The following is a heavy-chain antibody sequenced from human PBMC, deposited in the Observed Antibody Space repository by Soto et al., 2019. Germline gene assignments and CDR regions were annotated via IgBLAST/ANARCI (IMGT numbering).Heavy chain of an antibody. CDR2: INSDGSST. CDR1: GFTFSTYW. J-gene: IGHJ4*02. V-gene: IGHV3-74*01. Sequence: SREASGFTFSTYWMHWVRQAPGKGLVWVSRINSDGSSTNYADSVKGRVTISRDNAKNTLYLQMNSLRAEDTAVYYCVRDFEYWGQGTLVTSPQ. CDR3: VRDFEY.